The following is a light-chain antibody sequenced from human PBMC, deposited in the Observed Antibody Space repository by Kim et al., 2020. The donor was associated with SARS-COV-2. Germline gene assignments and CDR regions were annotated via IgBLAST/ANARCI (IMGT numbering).Light chain of an antibody. CDR3: QERRNWPIT. CDR2: DAS. J-gene: IGKJ5*01. V-gene: IGKV3-11*01. CDR1: QSIDSY. Sequence: DIVLTQSPATLSLSPGERATLSCRASQSIDSYLAWYQQKPGQPPRFLIYDASKRATGIPARFSGSGSGTDFTLTISSLEPEDFAIYYCQERRNWPITFGQGTRLEIK.